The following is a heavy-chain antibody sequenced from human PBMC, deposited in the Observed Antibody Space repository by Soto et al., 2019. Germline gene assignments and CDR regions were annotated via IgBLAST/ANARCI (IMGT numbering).Heavy chain of an antibody. V-gene: IGHV4-39*07. D-gene: IGHD4-17*01. CDR3: GRISSHGDYAY. Sequence: SETLSLTCTVSGGSITNSGQYCVWIRQPPGKGLEWIGSIYYSGSPYYNPSLNSRVTISVDTSKNQFSLKLSSVTAADTAVYYCGRISSHGDYAYWGQGTLVTVSS. CDR1: GGSITNSGQY. J-gene: IGHJ4*02. CDR2: IYYSGSP.